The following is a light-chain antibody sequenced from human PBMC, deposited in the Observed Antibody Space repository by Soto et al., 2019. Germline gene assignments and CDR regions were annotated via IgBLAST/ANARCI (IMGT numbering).Light chain of an antibody. J-gene: IGKJ5*01. CDR3: QQYVGSPIT. CDR2: TAS. V-gene: IGKV1-5*01. CDR1: QSISSW. Sequence: IQMTQSPSTLSASVGDRVAITCRASQSISSWLAWYQQKPGKAPKLLIYTASNRASGVPDRFTGGGSGTDFSLTIRRLEPEDFALYYCQQYVGSPITFGQGTRLEIK.